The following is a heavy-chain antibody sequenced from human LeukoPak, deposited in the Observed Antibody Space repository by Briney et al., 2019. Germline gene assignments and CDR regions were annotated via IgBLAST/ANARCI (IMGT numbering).Heavy chain of an antibody. J-gene: IGHJ5*02. CDR3: ARGPEWAYFDP. CDR2: MYYSGST. D-gene: IGHD3-3*01. CDR1: GGSISSSSYY. V-gene: IGHV4-39*07. Sequence: SETLSLTCTVSGGSISSSSYYWGWIRQPPGKGLEWIGSMYYSGSTYYNPSLKSRVTISVDTSKNQFSLKLSSITAADTAVYYCARGPEWAYFDPWGQGTLVTVSS.